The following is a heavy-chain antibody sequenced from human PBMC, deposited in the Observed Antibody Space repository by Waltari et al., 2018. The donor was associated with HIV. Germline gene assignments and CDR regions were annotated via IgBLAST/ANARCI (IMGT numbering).Heavy chain of an antibody. CDR3: ARQWELFGLLTYFQP. J-gene: IGHJ1*01. Sequence: HLQLQESGPGLVKPSATLSLTCTVSGASIGRRAYFWGWIRQPPGKGLEWIGSIYYSGNTYYNPSLKSRVTISVDTSKNQFSLRLTSVTAADTAVYFCARQWELFGLLTYFQPWGQGTLATVSS. CDR1: GASIGRRAYF. D-gene: IGHD3-10*01. CDR2: IYYSGNT. V-gene: IGHV4-39*01.